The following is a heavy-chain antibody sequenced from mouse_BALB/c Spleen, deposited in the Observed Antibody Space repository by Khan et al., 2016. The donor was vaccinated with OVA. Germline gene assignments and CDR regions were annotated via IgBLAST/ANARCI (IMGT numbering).Heavy chain of an antibody. V-gene: IGHV1S136*01. Sequence: VQLKQSGPELVKPGASVKMSCKASGYTFTSYVMHWLRQKPGQGLEWIGYIYPYNDDTKYNEKFKGKATLTSDKSSSTAYMELSSLTSEDSAVYYCAKSYRYDVYFVYWGQGTTLTVSS. CDR1: GYTFTSYV. CDR3: AKSYRYDVYFVY. J-gene: IGHJ2*01. D-gene: IGHD2-14*01. CDR2: IYPYNDDT.